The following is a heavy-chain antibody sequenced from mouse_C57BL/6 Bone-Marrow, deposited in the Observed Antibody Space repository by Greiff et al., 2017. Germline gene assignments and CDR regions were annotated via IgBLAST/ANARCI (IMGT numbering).Heavy chain of an antibody. D-gene: IGHD2-1*01. CDR1: GFTFSDYY. J-gene: IGHJ2*01. V-gene: IGHV5-12*01. Sequence: EVQLVESGGGLVQPGGSLKLSCAASGFTFSDYYMYWVRQTPEKRLEWVAYISNGGGSTYYPDTVKGRYTISRDNAKNTLYLQMSRLKSEDTAMYYCAIYGNYGYGGQGTTLTVSS. CDR3: AIYGNYGY. CDR2: ISNGGGST.